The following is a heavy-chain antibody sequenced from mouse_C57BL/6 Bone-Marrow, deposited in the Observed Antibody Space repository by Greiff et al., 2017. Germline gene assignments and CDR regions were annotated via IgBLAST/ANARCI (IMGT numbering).Heavy chain of an antibody. CDR2: IKPYNGDT. Sequence: EVQLQQSGPELVKPGASVTISCTASGYSFTGYYMHWVKQSHGKSLEWIGRIKPYNGDTFYNQKFKGKATLTVDKTSSTAYMELLSLTSEDFAVYYCARGRYYYGSYYFDYWGQGTALTVSA. D-gene: IGHD1-1*01. J-gene: IGHJ2*01. V-gene: IGHV1-37*01. CDR3: ARGRYYYGSYYFDY. CDR1: GYSFTGYY.